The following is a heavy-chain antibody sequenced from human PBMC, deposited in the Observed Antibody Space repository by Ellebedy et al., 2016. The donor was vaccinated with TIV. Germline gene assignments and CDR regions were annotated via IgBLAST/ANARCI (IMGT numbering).Heavy chain of an antibody. V-gene: IGHV4-39*01. CDR1: GGSISSSSYY. D-gene: IGHD4-17*01. CDR3: ARSREDTVTPYDY. J-gene: IGHJ4*02. Sequence: MPSETLSLTCTVSGGSISSSSYYWGWIRQPPGKGLEWIGSIYYSGSTYYNPSLKSRVTISVDTSKNQFSLKLSSVTAADTAVYYCARSREDTVTPYDYWGQGTLVTVSS. CDR2: IYYSGST.